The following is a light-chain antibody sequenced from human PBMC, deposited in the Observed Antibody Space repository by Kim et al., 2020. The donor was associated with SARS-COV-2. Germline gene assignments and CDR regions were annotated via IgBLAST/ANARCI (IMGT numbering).Light chain of an antibody. CDR2: EDD. J-gene: IGLJ2*01. V-gene: IGLV6-57*01. CDR3: QSYDSGIQI. Sequence: GKTVTISCTRTSGSIASNYVQWYQQRPGSFPTTIIYEDDQRPSGVPDRFSGSIDSSSTSASLTISGLKTEDEADYYCQSYDSGIQIFGGGTKVTVL. CDR1: SGSIASNY.